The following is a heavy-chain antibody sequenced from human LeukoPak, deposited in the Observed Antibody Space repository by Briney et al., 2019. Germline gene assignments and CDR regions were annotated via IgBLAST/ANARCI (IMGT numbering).Heavy chain of an antibody. Sequence: GGSLRLSCAASGFTFSNAWMSWVRQAPGKGLEWVGRIKSKTDGGTTDYAAPVKGRFTISRDDSKNTLYLQMNSLKTEDTAVYYCTTVDSYDILTGYYHFDYWGQGTLVTVAS. D-gene: IGHD3-9*01. J-gene: IGHJ4*02. V-gene: IGHV3-15*01. CDR1: GFTFSNAW. CDR3: TTVDSYDILTGYYHFDY. CDR2: IKSKTDGGTT.